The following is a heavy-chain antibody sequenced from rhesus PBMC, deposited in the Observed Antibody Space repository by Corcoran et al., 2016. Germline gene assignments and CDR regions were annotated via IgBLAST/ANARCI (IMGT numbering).Heavy chain of an antibody. V-gene: IGHV4S14*01. CDR3: ARDWSDYYVSYGLDS. Sequence: QVQLQESGPGLVKPSETLSLTCAVSGYSISSNYWNWIRQPPGKGLEWSGSIYGSGGSNNLNPSLKSRVTLSVDTSKNQFSLKLNSVTAADTAVYYCARDWSDYYVSYGLDSWGQGVVVTVSS. J-gene: IGHJ6*01. CDR1: GYSISSNY. CDR2: IYGSGGSN. D-gene: IGHD3-22*01.